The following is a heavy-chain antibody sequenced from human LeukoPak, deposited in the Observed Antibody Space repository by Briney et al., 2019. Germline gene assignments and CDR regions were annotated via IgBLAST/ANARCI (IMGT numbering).Heavy chain of an antibody. D-gene: IGHD4-23*01. CDR1: GYTFTSYA. Sequence: ASVKVSCKASGYTFTSYAMHWVRQAPGQRLEWMGWINAGNGNTKYSQKFQGRVTITRDTSASTAYMELSSLTSEDTAVYYCARADYGGNWFDPWGQGTLVTVSS. CDR2: INAGNGNT. CDR3: ARADYGGNWFDP. V-gene: IGHV1-3*01. J-gene: IGHJ5*02.